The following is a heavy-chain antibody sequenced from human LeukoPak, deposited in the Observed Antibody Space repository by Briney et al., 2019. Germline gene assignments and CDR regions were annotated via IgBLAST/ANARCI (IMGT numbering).Heavy chain of an antibody. D-gene: IGHD5-18*01. CDR2: IFGSGGSP. Sequence: PGGSLRLSCEAPGFTFGSFAMYWVRQAPGKGLDWIAGIFGSGGSPHYADSVKGRFTISRDNSKNTVYLQINSLRAEDTAVYYCGKTTAGYSSGQKPAWPVDYWGQGTLVTVSS. CDR1: GFTFGSFA. CDR3: GKTTAGYSSGQKPAWPVDY. V-gene: IGHV3-23*01. J-gene: IGHJ4*02.